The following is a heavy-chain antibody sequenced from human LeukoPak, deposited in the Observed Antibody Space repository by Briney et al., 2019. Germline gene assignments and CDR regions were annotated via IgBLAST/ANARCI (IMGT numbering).Heavy chain of an antibody. CDR1: GFTFSTYG. J-gene: IGHJ4*02. Sequence: GSLRLSCAASGFTFSTYGMHWVRQAPGKGLEWVAFIRYDGRNKYYADSVKGRFTISRDNSKNTLCLQMNSLRAEDTAVYYCAKEIWPTVTTPGHTHFDYWGQGTLVTVSS. CDR2: IRYDGRNK. CDR3: AKEIWPTVTTPGHTHFDY. V-gene: IGHV3-30*02. D-gene: IGHD4-17*01.